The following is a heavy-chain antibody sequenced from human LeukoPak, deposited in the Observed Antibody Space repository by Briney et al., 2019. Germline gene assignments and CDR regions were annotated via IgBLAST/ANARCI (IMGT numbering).Heavy chain of an antibody. D-gene: IGHD3-22*01. CDR3: AKPLVSDYYDSSGYWGY. CDR2: ISGSGDST. J-gene: IGHJ4*02. CDR1: GFTFSSYA. Sequence: PGRSLRLSCAASGFTFSSYAMSWVRQAPGKGLEWVSAISGSGDSTYYSDSVKGRFTISRDNSKNTLYVQMNSLRAEDTAVYYCAKPLVSDYYDSSGYWGYWGQGTLVTVSS. V-gene: IGHV3-23*01.